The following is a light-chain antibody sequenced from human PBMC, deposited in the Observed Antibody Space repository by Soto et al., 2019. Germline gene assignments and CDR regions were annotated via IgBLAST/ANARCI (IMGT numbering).Light chain of an antibody. Sequence: ELVLTRSPGTLSLSPGERATLSCRASQSVGSNYLAWYQQKPGQAPRLLIYGASSRASCIPDRFSGSGSGTDFTLTISRLEPEDVAVYYCQQYGSSPPYTFGQGTKLEIK. V-gene: IGKV3-20*01. J-gene: IGKJ2*01. CDR3: QQYGSSPPYT. CDR1: QSVGSNY. CDR2: GAS.